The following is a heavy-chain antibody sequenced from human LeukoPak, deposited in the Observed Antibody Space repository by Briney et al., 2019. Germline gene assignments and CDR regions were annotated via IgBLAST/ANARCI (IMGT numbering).Heavy chain of an antibody. J-gene: IGHJ4*02. Sequence: ASVKVSCKASGYTFTSNGISWVRQAPGQGLEWMGWISGYNGNTNYAQNLQGRVIMTTDTSTSTAYVELGSLRSDDTAVYYCARDFTGGNYFNDYWGQGTLVTVSS. D-gene: IGHD1-26*01. CDR1: GYTFTSNG. CDR3: ARDFTGGNYFNDY. CDR2: ISGYNGNT. V-gene: IGHV1-18*01.